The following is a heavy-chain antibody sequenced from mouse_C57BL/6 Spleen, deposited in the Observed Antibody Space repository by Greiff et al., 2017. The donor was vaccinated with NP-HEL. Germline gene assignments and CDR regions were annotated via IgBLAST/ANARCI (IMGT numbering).Heavy chain of an antibody. CDR3: IHYDYASGAMDY. D-gene: IGHD2-4*01. Sequence: VQLQQPGAELVKPGASVKVSCKASGYTFTSYWMHWVKQRPGQGLEWIGRINPYDGDTNYNQKFKGKATLTVDKSSSTAYMQLRSLTSEDSAVYDCIHYDYASGAMDYWGQGTSVTVSS. J-gene: IGHJ4*01. CDR2: INPYDGDT. CDR1: GYTFTSYW. V-gene: IGHV1-74*01.